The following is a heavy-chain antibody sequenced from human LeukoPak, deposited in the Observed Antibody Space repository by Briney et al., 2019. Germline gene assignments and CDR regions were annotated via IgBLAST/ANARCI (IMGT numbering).Heavy chain of an antibody. Sequence: ASVKVSCKASEYTFTSYYMHWVRQAPGQGLEWMGIINPSGGSTSYAQKFQGRVTMTRDTSTYTVYMELSSLRSEDTAVYYCATAVNDILTGYYYYFDYWGQGTLVTVSS. V-gene: IGHV1-46*01. CDR2: INPSGGST. CDR3: ATAVNDILTGYYYYFDY. CDR1: EYTFTSYY. D-gene: IGHD3-9*01. J-gene: IGHJ4*02.